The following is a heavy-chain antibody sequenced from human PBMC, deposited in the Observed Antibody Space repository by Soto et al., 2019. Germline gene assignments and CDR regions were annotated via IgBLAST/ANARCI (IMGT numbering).Heavy chain of an antibody. CDR3: ARDRVPETLWFGELLSWFDP. D-gene: IGHD3-10*01. V-gene: IGHV3-11*06. Sequence: PGGSLRLSCAASGFTFSDYYMSWIRQAPGKGLEWVSYISSSSSYTNYADSVKGRFTISRDNAKNSLYLQMNSLRAEDTAVYYCARDRVPETLWFGELLSWFDPWGQGTLVTVSS. CDR1: GFTFSDYY. CDR2: ISSSSSYT. J-gene: IGHJ5*02.